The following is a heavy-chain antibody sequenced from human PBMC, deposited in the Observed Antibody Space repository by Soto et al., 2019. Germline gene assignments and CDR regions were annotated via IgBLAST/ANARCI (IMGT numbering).Heavy chain of an antibody. CDR2: IKQDGSEK. J-gene: IGHJ4*02. CDR1: GFTFSRYW. V-gene: IGHV3-7*01. Sequence: EVQLVESGGGLVQPGGSLRLSCAASGFTFSRYWMSWVRQAPGKGLEWVANIKQDGSEKYYVDSVKGRFTISRDNAKNSLYLQMNSLKDEDTAVYYCARQHDYGAYLGQGTLVTVSS. CDR3: ARQHDYGAY.